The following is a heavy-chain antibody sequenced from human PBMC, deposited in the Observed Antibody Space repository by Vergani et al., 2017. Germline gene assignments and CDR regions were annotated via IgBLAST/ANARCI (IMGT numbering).Heavy chain of an antibody. CDR2: MNPKSGNT. J-gene: IGHJ5*02. CDR3: GRGVLGSKYRQNWFGP. D-gene: IGHD2/OR15-2a*01. Sequence: QEQLVQSGAEVRKPGASVKVSCTSSGYNFTSFDINWVRLATGQGLEWMGWMNPKSGNTAYAAKFQGRITMTRDSSTDTAYMVMKSLRSEDTAIYFCGRGVLGSKYRQNWFGPWGQGTVVNVSS. V-gene: IGHV1-8*01. CDR1: GYNFTSFD.